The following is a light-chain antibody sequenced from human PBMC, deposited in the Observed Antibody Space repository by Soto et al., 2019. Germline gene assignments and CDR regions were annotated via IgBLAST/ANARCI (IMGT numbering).Light chain of an antibody. Sequence: EIVMTQSPATLSLSPGERATLSCRASQSVSSSYLAWYQQKPGQAPRLLLYGASSRATGIPDRFSGSGSGTDFTLTISRLEPEDFAVYYCQQYGSSPSITFGQGTRLEIK. J-gene: IGKJ5*01. V-gene: IGKV3-20*01. CDR2: GAS. CDR3: QQYGSSPSIT. CDR1: QSVSSSY.